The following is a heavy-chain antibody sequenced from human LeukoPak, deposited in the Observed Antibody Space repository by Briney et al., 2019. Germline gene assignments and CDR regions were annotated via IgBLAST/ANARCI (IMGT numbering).Heavy chain of an antibody. D-gene: IGHD3-22*01. J-gene: IGHJ3*02. V-gene: IGHV3-33*01. CDR3: ARTITMISDDAFDI. CDR1: GFTFSSYG. Sequence: TGGSLRLSCAASGFTFSSYGMHWVRQAPGKGLEWVAVIWYDGSNKYYADSVKGRFTIPRDNSKNTLYLQMNSLRAEDTAVYYCARTITMISDDAFDIWGQGTMVTVSS. CDR2: IWYDGSNK.